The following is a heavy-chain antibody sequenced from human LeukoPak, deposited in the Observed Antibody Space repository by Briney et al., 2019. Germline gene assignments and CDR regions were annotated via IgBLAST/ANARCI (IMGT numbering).Heavy chain of an antibody. V-gene: IGHV4-39*01. Sequence: PSETLSLTCTVSGGSVSSSFYYWGWIRQPPGKGLEWIGSMYFSGSTHYNPSLKSRVTISVDTSKNQFSLKLTSVTAADTAVYYCANAASDSVDYWGQGTLVTVSS. CDR1: GGSVSSSFYY. J-gene: IGHJ4*02. CDR2: MYFSGST. CDR3: ANAASDSVDY. D-gene: IGHD2-15*01.